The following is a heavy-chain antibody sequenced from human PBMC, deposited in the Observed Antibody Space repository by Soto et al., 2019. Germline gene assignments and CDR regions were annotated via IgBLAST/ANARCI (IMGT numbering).Heavy chain of an antibody. V-gene: IGHV1-18*01. CDR2: ISAYNGNT. Sequence: ASVKVSCKASGYTFTSYGISWVRQAPGQGLEWMGWISAYNGNTNYAQKPQGRVTMTTDTSTSTAYMELRSLRSDDTAVYYCASHHSSSWYDAFDIWGQGTMVTVSS. D-gene: IGHD6-13*01. J-gene: IGHJ3*02. CDR3: ASHHSSSWYDAFDI. CDR1: GYTFTSYG.